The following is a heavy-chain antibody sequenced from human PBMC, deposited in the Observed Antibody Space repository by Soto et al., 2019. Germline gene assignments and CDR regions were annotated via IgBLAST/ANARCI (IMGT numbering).Heavy chain of an antibody. Sequence: GGSLRLSCTTSGFTFDNFAMSWVRQAPGRGLEWVSAISGGGGGTYYADSVKGRFIISRDNSKNTVYLQVNGLRTEDTAVYYCAKDVHYDSSGGLDYWGQGTLVTVSS. D-gene: IGHD3-22*01. J-gene: IGHJ4*02. CDR1: GFTFDNFA. CDR2: ISGGGGGT. V-gene: IGHV3-23*01. CDR3: AKDVHYDSSGGLDY.